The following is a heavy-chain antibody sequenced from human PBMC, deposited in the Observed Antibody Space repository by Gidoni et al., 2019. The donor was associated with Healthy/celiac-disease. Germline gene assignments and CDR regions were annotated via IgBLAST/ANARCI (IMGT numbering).Heavy chain of an antibody. CDR3: TTAFPYDSSGYYPSPY. J-gene: IGHJ4*02. CDR1: GLTFSNDW. D-gene: IGHD3-22*01. CDR2: IKSKTDGGTT. Sequence: EVQLVESGGGLVKPGESIRLSCEASGLTFSNDWMNWFRQAPGKGLGWVVRIKSKTDGGTTDYAAPVKGRFTISRDDSKNTLYLQMNSLKTEDTAVYYCTTAFPYDSSGYYPSPYWGQGTLVTVSS. V-gene: IGHV3-15*07.